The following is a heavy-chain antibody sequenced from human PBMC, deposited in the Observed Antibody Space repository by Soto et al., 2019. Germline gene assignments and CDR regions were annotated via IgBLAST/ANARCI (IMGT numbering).Heavy chain of an antibody. CDR3: ATPPTGIAAAGYYGMDV. CDR2: INSDGSST. J-gene: IGHJ6*02. D-gene: IGHD6-13*01. CDR1: GFTFSSYW. Sequence: EVQLVESGGGLVQPGGSLRLSCAASGFTFSSYWMHWVRQAPGKGLVWVSRINSDGSSTSYADSVKGRFTISRDNAKNTLYLQMNSLRAEDTAVYYCATPPTGIAAAGYYGMDVWGQGTTVTVSS. V-gene: IGHV3-74*01.